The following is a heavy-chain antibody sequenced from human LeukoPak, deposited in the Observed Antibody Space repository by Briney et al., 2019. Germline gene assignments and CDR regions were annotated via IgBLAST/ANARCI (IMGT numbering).Heavy chain of an antibody. CDR3: ARWSINKATKDDAFDI. D-gene: IGHD1-26*01. J-gene: IGHJ3*02. V-gene: IGHV3-11*01. CDR1: GFTFSDYY. Sequence: GGSLRLSCAASGFTFSDYYMSWIRQAPGKGLEWVSYISSSGSTIYYADSVKGRFTISRDNAKNSLYLQMNSLRAEDTAVYYCARWSINKATKDDAFDIWGQGTMVTVSS. CDR2: ISSSGSTI.